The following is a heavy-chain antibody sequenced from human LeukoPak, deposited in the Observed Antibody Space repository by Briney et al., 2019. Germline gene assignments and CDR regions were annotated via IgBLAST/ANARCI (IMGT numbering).Heavy chain of an antibody. Sequence: SEPLSLTCTVSGGSISSGGYYWSWIRQHPGKGLEWIGYIYYSGSTYYNPSLKSRVTISVDTSKNQFSLKLSSVTAADTAVYYCARDRRYYDSSGYYYIHAFDIWGQGTMVTVSS. CDR2: IYYSGST. D-gene: IGHD3-22*01. V-gene: IGHV4-31*03. CDR3: ARDRRYYDSSGYYYIHAFDI. J-gene: IGHJ3*02. CDR1: GGSISSGGYY.